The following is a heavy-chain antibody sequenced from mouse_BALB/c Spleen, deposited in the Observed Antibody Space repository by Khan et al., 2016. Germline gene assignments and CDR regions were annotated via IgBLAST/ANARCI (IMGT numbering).Heavy chain of an antibody. Sequence: QIQLVQSGPELKKPGETVKISCKASGYTFTNYGMNWVKQAPGKGLKWMGWINTNTGEPTYAEEFKGRFAFSLETSASTAYLQINNLKKEDTATYYCAEDYYGSNWVAYWGQGTLVTVSA. J-gene: IGHJ3*01. CDR3: AEDYYGSNWVAY. V-gene: IGHV9-3*02. CDR2: INTNTGEP. D-gene: IGHD1-1*01. CDR1: GYTFTNYG.